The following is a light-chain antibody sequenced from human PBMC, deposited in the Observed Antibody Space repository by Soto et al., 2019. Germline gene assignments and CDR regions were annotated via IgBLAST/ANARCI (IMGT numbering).Light chain of an antibody. V-gene: IGKV3-15*01. CDR2: GAS. J-gene: IGKJ1*01. CDR3: HQYNQWPLWT. CDR1: QGVRNN. Sequence: EVVMTQSPVTLSVSPGESATLSCRASQGVRNNLAWYQQRPGQAPRLLIYGASTRAPGIPARFSGSGSETEFTLTIRSLQSEDFAVYYCHQYNQWPLWTFGQGTKVEI.